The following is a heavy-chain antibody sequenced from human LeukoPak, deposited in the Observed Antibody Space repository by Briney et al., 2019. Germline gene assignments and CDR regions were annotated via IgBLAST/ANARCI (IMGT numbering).Heavy chain of an antibody. D-gene: IGHD6-6*01. Sequence: ASVKVSCKASGYTSINYGITWVRQAPGQALEWMGWISAYNGYTNYAQKFQGRVTMATDTSTSTVYMELRSLRSDDTAVYYCARGQLVSFAYWGQGTLVTVSA. CDR1: GYTSINYG. V-gene: IGHV1-18*01. J-gene: IGHJ4*02. CDR2: ISAYNGYT. CDR3: ARGQLVSFAY.